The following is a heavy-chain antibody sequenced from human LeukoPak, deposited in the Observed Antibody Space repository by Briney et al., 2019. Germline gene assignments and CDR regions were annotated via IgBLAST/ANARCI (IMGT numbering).Heavy chain of an antibody. Sequence: GGSLRLSCAASGFTFSDYYMSWIRQAPGKGLEWVSHMSNSGGTIYYADSVMGRFTISRDNSKNTLYLQMNSLRAEDTAVYYCAKDLYDYVWGSYRYEAFDIWGQGTMVTVSS. D-gene: IGHD3-16*02. J-gene: IGHJ3*02. CDR2: MSNSGGTI. CDR3: AKDLYDYVWGSYRYEAFDI. CDR1: GFTFSDYY. V-gene: IGHV3-11*01.